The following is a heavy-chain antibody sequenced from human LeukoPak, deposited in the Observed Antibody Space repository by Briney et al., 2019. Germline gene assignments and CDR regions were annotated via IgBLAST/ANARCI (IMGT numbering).Heavy chain of an antibody. D-gene: IGHD1-26*01. CDR2: INPNSGGT. V-gene: IGHV1-2*06. CDR3: AREGWELREYFDY. CDR1: GYTFTGYY. Sequence: ASVKVSCKASGYTFTGYYMHWVRQAPGQGLGWMGRINPNSGGTNYAQKFQGRVTMTRDTSISTAYMELSRLRSDDTAVYYCAREGWELREYFDYWGQGTLVTVSS. J-gene: IGHJ4*02.